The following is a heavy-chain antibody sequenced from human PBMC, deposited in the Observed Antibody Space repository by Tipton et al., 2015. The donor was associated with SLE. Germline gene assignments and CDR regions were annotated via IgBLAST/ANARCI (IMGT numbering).Heavy chain of an antibody. CDR2: INHRGST. Sequence: TLSLTCTVSGGSISSHYWSWIRQPPGKGLEYIGEINHRGSTNYNPSLKSRVTISVDTSKNQFSLKLTYVTAADTAVYYCAREAEDCSGGSCYSGWFDPWGQGTLVTVSS. J-gene: IGHJ5*02. D-gene: IGHD2-15*01. CDR1: GGSISSHY. CDR3: AREAEDCSGGSCYSGWFDP. V-gene: IGHV4-34*01.